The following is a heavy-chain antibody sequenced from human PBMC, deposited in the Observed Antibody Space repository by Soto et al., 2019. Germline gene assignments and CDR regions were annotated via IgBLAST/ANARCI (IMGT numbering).Heavy chain of an antibody. CDR1: GFTFSSYA. Sequence: PGGSLRLSCAASGFTFSSYAMSWVRQAPGKGLEWVSAISGSGGGTYYADSVKGRFTISRDNSKNTLYLQMNSLRAEDTAVYYCAKGLIVVVPAATYFDYWGQGTLVTVSS. J-gene: IGHJ4*02. D-gene: IGHD2-2*01. CDR3: AKGLIVVVPAATYFDY. CDR2: ISGSGGGT. V-gene: IGHV3-23*01.